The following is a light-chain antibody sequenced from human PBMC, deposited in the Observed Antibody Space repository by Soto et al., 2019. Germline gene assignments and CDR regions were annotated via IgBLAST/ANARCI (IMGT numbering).Light chain of an antibody. CDR3: QHYGNSPLT. V-gene: IGKV3-20*01. CDR1: QSVSNN. J-gene: IGKJ5*01. Sequence: EIVMTQSTATLSVSPGERATLSCRASQSVSNNLAWYQQKPGQAPRLLVYGASSRATGIPERFSGSVSETDFTLSISRLEPEDFAVYYCQHYGNSPLTFGQGTRLEIK. CDR2: GAS.